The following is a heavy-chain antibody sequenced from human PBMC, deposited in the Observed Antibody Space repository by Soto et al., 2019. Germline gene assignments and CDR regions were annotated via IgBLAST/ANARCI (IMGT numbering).Heavy chain of an antibody. V-gene: IGHV5-10-1*01. Sequence: GESLKISCKGSGYSFTSYWISWVRQMPGKGLEWMGRIDPSDSYTNYSPSFQGHVTISADKSISTAYLQWSSLKASDTAMYYCARHHIVGATYDAFDIWGQGTMVTISS. CDR3: ARHHIVGATYDAFDI. CDR2: IDPSDSYT. D-gene: IGHD1-26*01. J-gene: IGHJ3*02. CDR1: GYSFTSYW.